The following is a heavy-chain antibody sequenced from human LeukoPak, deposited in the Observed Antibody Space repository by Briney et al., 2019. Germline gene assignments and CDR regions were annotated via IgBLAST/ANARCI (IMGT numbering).Heavy chain of an antibody. J-gene: IGHJ4*02. V-gene: IGHV3-7*01. CDR2: TKQDGREN. CDR3: ARKRGYYYGSGSYYLFDY. D-gene: IGHD3-10*01. CDR1: AFTFSSFR. Sequence: GGYLTLSCAASAFTFSSFRMRWHRQAPGKGLEWVANTKQDGRENYHVDSVKSRCTISRDHAKNSLYQQMKSLRAEDTAVYYCARKRGYYYGSGSYYLFDYWGEETLVTVSS.